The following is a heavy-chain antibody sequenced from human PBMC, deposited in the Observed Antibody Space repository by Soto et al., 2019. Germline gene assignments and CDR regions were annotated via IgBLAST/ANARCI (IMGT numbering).Heavy chain of an antibody. Sequence: SETLSLTCTVSGGSISSGGYYWSWIRQHPGKGLEWIGYIYYSGSTYYNPSLKSRVTISVDTSKNQFSLKLSSVTAADTAVYYCARDRAAAGTFFDYWGQGTLVTVSS. CDR1: GGSISSGGYY. D-gene: IGHD6-13*01. J-gene: IGHJ4*02. CDR2: IYYSGST. CDR3: ARDRAAAGTFFDY. V-gene: IGHV4-31*03.